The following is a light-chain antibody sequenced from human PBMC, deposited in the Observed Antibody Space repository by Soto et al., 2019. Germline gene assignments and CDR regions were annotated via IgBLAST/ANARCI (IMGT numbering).Light chain of an antibody. CDR2: DVS. CDR1: ISDVGGYNY. Sequence: QSALTQPASVSGSPGQSIAISCTGTISDVGGYNYVSWYQHYPDKSPKLMIYDVSNRPSGVSDRFSGSKSGNTASLTISGLQDEVEADYYCSSYKSSDNYVFGTGTKLTVL. J-gene: IGLJ1*01. CDR3: SSYKSSDNYV. V-gene: IGLV2-14*03.